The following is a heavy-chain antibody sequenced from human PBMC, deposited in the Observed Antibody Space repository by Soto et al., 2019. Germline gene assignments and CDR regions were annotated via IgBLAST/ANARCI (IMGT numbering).Heavy chain of an antibody. CDR3: ARMIASSLDY. CDR1: GYSFSLYG. V-gene: IGHV1-18*04. D-gene: IGHD2-21*01. CDR2: ISTYNGNT. J-gene: IGHJ4*02. Sequence: QVQLVQSGAEMKKPGASGKVSCKASGYSFSLYGISWVRQAPGQGLEWMGWISTYNGNTKYAQKFQDRVTFTTDTSTSTAYMEVTSLGSDDTAVYYCARMIASSLDYWGQGTLVTVSS.